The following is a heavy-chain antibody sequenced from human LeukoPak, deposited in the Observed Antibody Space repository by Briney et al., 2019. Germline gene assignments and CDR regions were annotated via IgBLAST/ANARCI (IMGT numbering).Heavy chain of an antibody. V-gene: IGHV4-59*01. CDR3: AGTELGYCTVTGCPLES. CDR1: GASLSSYF. Sequence: SETLSLTCNVSGASLSSYFWSWIRQPPGKGLEWIGYISYDGYPNYSPSLRSRITISVEKSKSQFSLNLRSVTAADTALYFCAGTELGYCTVTGCPLESWGQGTLVTVSS. D-gene: IGHD2-8*02. CDR2: ISYDGYP. J-gene: IGHJ4*02.